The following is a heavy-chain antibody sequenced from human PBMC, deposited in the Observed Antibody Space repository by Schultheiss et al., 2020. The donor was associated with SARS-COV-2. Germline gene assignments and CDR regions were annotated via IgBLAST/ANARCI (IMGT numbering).Heavy chain of an antibody. J-gene: IGHJ6*02. CDR2: IYYSGST. V-gene: IGHV4-59*01. CDR1: GGSISSYY. D-gene: IGHD1-26*01. CDR3: ARVKVGATNLYYYYYGMDV. Sequence: SETLSLTCTVSGGSISSYYWSWIRQPPGKGLEWIGYIYYSGSTNYNPSLKSRVTISVDTSKNQFSLKLSSVTAADTAVYYCARVKVGATNLYYYYYGMDVWGQGTTVTVSS.